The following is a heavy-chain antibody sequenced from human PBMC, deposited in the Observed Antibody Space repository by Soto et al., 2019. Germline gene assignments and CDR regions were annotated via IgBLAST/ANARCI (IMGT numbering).Heavy chain of an antibody. D-gene: IGHD3-22*01. CDR3: ARDRGYYDSSGYLKAFDI. CDR2: INHSGST. J-gene: IGHJ3*02. CDR1: RGSFSGYY. Sequence: SETLSLTCAVYRGSFSGYYWSWIRQPPGKGLEWIGEINHSGSTNSNPSLKSRVTISIDTSKNQFSLELSSVTAADTAVYFCARDRGYYDSSGYLKAFDIWGQGTMVTVSS. V-gene: IGHV4-34*01.